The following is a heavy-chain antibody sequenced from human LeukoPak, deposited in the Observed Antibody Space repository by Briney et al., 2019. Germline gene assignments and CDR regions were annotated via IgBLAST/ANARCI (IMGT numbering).Heavy chain of an antibody. V-gene: IGHV3-7*01. CDR3: ARDPSRRYTYGYGDS. Sequence: GGSLRLSCAASGFTFSSYWMSWVRQAPGRGLEWVANINQDGSERYYVDSVKGRFTISRDNARSSLYLQMNSLRAEDTGLYYCARDPSRRYTYGYGDSWGQGTLVTVSS. CDR1: GFTFSSYW. CDR2: INQDGSER. J-gene: IGHJ4*02. D-gene: IGHD5-18*01.